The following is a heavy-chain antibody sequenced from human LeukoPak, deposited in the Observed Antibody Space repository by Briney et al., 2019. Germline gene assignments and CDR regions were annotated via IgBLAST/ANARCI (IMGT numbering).Heavy chain of an antibody. CDR1: GYTFTSYD. V-gene: IGHV1-8*01. D-gene: IGHD6-13*01. CDR3: ARDSSSWYGDYFDY. CDR2: MNPNSGNT. Sequence: ASVKVSCKASGYTFTSYDINWVRQATGQGLEWMGWMNPNSGNTGYAQKFQGRVTMTRNTSISTAYIELSSLRSEDTAVYYCARDSSSWYGDYFDYWGQGTLVTVSS. J-gene: IGHJ4*02.